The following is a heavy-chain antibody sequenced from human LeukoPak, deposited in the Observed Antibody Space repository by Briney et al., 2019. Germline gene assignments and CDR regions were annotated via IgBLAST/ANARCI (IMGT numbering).Heavy chain of an antibody. CDR1: GYTLTELS. CDR2: FDPEDGGT. J-gene: IGHJ4*02. D-gene: IGHD3-16*01. Sequence: ASVKVSCKVSGYTLTELSMHWVRQAPGKGLEWMGGFDPEDGGTIYAQKFQGRVTMTEDTSTDTAYMELSSLRSEDTAVYYCATVLGTPMETHYFDYWGQGTLVTVSS. V-gene: IGHV1-24*01. CDR3: ATVLGTPMETHYFDY.